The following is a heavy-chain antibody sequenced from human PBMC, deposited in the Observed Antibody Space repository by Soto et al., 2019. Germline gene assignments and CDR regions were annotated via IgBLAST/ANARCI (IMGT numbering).Heavy chain of an antibody. J-gene: IGHJ1*01. CDR1: GLTFTNYG. CDR2: VSHDGNNK. CDR3: ACGRGSCNDRSCSYFDYFQH. D-gene: IGHD3-22*01. V-gene: IGHV3-30*03. Sequence: GGSLRLSCAASGLTFTNYGMNWVRLVPGKGLEWVAVVSHDGNNKYYADSVKGRFTISRDNSKNTVSLQMNSLSTEDTAVYYCACGRGSCNDRSCSYFDYFQHWGQGALVTVSS.